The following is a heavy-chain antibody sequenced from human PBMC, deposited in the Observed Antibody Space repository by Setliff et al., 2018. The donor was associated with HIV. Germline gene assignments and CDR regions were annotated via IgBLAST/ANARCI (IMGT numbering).Heavy chain of an antibody. J-gene: IGHJ3*01. V-gene: IGHV4-59*01. Sequence: KPSETLSLTCTVSGDSINNYYWSWIRQPPGKGLEWIGYVYSTGSTNSKSSLKSRVTISVDTSKNQFSLKLSSVTAADTAVYYCARGIENFWGDAFAVWGQGTVVTVSS. CDR3: ARGIENFWGDAFAV. D-gene: IGHD3-3*01. CDR2: VYSTGST. CDR1: GDSINNYY.